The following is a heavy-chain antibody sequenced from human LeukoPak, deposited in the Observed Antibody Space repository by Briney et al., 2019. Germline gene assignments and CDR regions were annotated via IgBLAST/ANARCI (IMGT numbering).Heavy chain of an antibody. J-gene: IGHJ3*02. CDR3: TTVGLEYSYI. V-gene: IGHV3-15*01. Sequence: GGSLRLSCAASGFTLSNAWMTWVRQAPGKGLEWVGRIKNNADGGTTDYAAPVKGRFTISRDDSKNTLYLQMDSLKIEDTAVYYCTTVGLEYSYIWGQGTMVTVSS. CDR1: GFTLSNAW. CDR2: IKNNADGGTT. D-gene: IGHD2-15*01.